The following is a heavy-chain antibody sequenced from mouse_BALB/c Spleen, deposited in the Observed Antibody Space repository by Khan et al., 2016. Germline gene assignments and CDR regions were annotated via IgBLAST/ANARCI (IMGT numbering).Heavy chain of an antibody. J-gene: IGHJ2*01. CDR1: GYTFTSYY. D-gene: IGHD2-4*01. Sequence: VQLQESGPELVKPGASVRISCKASGYTFTSYYIHWVKQRPGQGLEWIGWIYPGNGNTKYNEKFKGKATLTADKSSSTAYMQLSSLTSEDSAVYFCARGGLRRGYYFDYWGQGTTLTVSS. CDR3: ARGGLRRGYYFDY. V-gene: IGHV1S56*01. CDR2: IYPGNGNT.